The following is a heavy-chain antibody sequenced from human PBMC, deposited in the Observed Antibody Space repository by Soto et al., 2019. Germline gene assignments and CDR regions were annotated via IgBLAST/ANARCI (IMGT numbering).Heavy chain of an antibody. CDR2: IIPILGIA. Sequence: SVKVSCKASGGTFSSYTISWVRQAPGQGLEWMGRIIPILGIANYAQKFQGRVTITADKSTSTAYMELSSLRSEDTAVYYCARDSSGRYCSGGSCYGVAFDIWG. D-gene: IGHD2-15*01. CDR1: GGTFSSYT. CDR3: ARDSSGRYCSGGSCYGVAFDI. J-gene: IGHJ3*02. V-gene: IGHV1-69*04.